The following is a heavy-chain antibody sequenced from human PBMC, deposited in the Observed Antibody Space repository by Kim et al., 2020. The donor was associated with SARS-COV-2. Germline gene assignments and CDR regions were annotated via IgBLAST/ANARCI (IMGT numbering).Heavy chain of an antibody. J-gene: IGHJ4*02. CDR3: AGQDSGSVLWHFDY. CDR2: IYYGGTT. D-gene: IGHD3-10*01. CDR1: GGSITTGSYY. V-gene: IGHV4-39*01. Sequence: SETLSLTCSVSGGSITTGSYYWGWIRQPPGKGLEWIGSIYYGGTTYYNPSLKSRVTISVDTSKNQFSLKVNSVTAADAAVYYCAGQDSGSVLWHFDYWGQGNLVTVSS.